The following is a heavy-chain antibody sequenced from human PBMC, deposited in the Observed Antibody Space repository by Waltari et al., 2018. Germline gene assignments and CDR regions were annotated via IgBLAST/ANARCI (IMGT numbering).Heavy chain of an antibody. CDR3: VGGTPPATRSGRHFFGH. J-gene: IGHJ4*02. CDR2: IGSDGTIP. V-gene: IGHV3-30*02. D-gene: IGHD3-10*01. CDR1: DLTFSSLG. Sequence: QLVESGGGLVQPGASLRLSCIGSDLTFSSLGMHWVRQGPVGGPGGVAFIGSDGTIPQYADSGKGLFLISRDNTRQLLVLQLRYLRVEDSGLYYCVGGTPPATRSGRHFFGHWGLGTHVTVSS.